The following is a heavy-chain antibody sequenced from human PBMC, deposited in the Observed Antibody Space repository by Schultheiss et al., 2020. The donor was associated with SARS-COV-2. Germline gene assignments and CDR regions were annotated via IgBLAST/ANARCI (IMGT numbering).Heavy chain of an antibody. CDR1: GFTFSSYW. J-gene: IGHJ5*02. CDR3: ARDGQLSRIVGATRKWFDP. Sequence: GGSLRLSCAASGFTFSSYWMSWARQAPGKGLEWVANIKEDESEKNYADSVEGRFTISRDNAKNSLYLQMNSLRAEDTAVYYCARDGQLSRIVGATRKWFDPWGQGTLVTVSS. D-gene: IGHD1-26*01. CDR2: IKEDESEK. V-gene: IGHV3-7*01.